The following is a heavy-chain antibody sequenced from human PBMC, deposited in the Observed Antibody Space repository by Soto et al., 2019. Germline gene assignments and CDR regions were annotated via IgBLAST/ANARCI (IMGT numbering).Heavy chain of an antibody. J-gene: IGHJ6*02. D-gene: IGHD3-10*01. V-gene: IGHV4-59*02. CDR1: GGSVTSYY. CDR2: IYYSGST. CDR3: ARALYGSGVLDV. Sequence: SETLSVTCTVSGGSVTSYYWSCIRQPPGKALEWIGTIYYSGSTNYNPSLKSRVSLSVDTSKNQFSLKVGSVTAADTAVYFCARALYGSGVLDVWGQGTTVTVSS.